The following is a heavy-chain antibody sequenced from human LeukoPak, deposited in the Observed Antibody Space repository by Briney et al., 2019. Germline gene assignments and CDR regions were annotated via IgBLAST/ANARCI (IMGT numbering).Heavy chain of an antibody. J-gene: IGHJ4*02. Sequence: PGGSLRLSCAASGFIFSNYPMHWVRQAPGKGLEWVAVISADENNEHHADSAKGRFTLSRDNAKSTAYLQMNSLRSEDTAVYYCARNDPDSGEDWGQGTLVTVSS. V-gene: IGHV3-30-3*01. CDR1: GFIFSNYP. CDR2: ISADENNE. D-gene: IGHD3-22*01. CDR3: ARNDPDSGED.